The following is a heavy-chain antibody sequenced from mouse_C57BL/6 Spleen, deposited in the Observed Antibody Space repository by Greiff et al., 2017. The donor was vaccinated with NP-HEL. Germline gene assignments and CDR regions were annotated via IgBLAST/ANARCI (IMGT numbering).Heavy chain of an antibody. Sequence: EVNVVESGGGLVKPGGSLKLSCAASGFTFSDYGMHWVRQAPEKGLAWVAYISSGSSTIYYADTVKGRFTISRDNAKNTLFLQMTSLRSEDTAMYYCARLGYYGSSYAMDYWGQGTSVTVSS. CDR1: GFTFSDYG. D-gene: IGHD1-1*01. J-gene: IGHJ4*01. CDR3: ARLGYYGSSYAMDY. V-gene: IGHV5-17*01. CDR2: ISSGSSTI.